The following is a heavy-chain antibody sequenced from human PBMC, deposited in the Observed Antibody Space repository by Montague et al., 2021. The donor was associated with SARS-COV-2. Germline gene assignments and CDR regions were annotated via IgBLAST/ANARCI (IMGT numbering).Heavy chain of an antibody. D-gene: IGHD3-10*01. CDR3: ARDRPRSYSYGSGTYTWGGHGMDV. CDR1: GDSISTDN. Sequence: SETLSLTCVVSGDSISTDNWWTWVRQPAGKGLEWIGRIYSSGITNYNPSLRSRVTMSVDTSKNQFSLKLSSVTAADTALYYFARDRPRSYSYGSGTYTWGGHGMDVWGQGTTVTVSS. V-gene: IGHV4-4*07. J-gene: IGHJ6*02. CDR2: IYSSGIT.